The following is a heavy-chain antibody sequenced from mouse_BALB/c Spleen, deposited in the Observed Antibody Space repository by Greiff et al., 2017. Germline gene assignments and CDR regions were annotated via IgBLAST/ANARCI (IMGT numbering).Heavy chain of an antibody. CDR2: INPYNDGT. CDR1: GYTFTSYV. J-gene: IGHJ4*01. D-gene: IGHD2-1*01. Sequence: VQLKESGPELVKPGASVKMSCKASGYTFTSYVMHWVKQKPGQGLEWIGYINPYNDGTKYNEKFKGKATLTSDKSSSTAYMELSSLTSEDSAVYYCVADYYGNRYAMDYWGQGTSVTVSS. CDR3: VADYYGNRYAMDY. V-gene: IGHV1-14*01.